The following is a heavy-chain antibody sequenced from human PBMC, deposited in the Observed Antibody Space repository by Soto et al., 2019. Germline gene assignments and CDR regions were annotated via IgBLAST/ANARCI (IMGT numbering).Heavy chain of an antibody. CDR3: AKEGADFWSGYYRDYYYYGMDV. CDR2: ISYDGSNK. J-gene: IGHJ6*02. D-gene: IGHD3-3*01. V-gene: IGHV3-30*18. Sequence: GGSLRLSCAASGFTFSSYGMHWVRQAPGKGLEWVAVISYDGSNKYYADSVKGRFTISRDNSKNTLYLQMNSLRAEDTAVYYCAKEGADFWSGYYRDYYYYGMDVWGQGTTVTVSS. CDR1: GFTFSSYG.